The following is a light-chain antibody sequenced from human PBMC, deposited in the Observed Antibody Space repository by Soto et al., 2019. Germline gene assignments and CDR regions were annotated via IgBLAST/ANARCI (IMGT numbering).Light chain of an antibody. Sequence: QSVLTQPASVSGSPGQSITISCTGTSIDVGGYNYVSWYQQHPGKAPKLMIYDVSNRPSAVSNRFSGSKSGDTASLTISGLQAEDEADYYCSSYTSSSTLVVFGGGTKLTVL. J-gene: IGLJ2*01. V-gene: IGLV2-14*01. CDR2: DVS. CDR1: SIDVGGYNY. CDR3: SSYTSSSTLVV.